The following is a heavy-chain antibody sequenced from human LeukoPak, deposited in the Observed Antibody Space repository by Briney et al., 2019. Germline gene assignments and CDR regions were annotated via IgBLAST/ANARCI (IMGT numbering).Heavy chain of an antibody. D-gene: IGHD2-2*02. J-gene: IGHJ3*02. CDR1: GGSISSGSYY. Sequence: SETLSLTCTVSGGSISSGSYYWSWIRQPAGKGLEWIGHIYTSGSTNYNPSLKSRVTISVDTSKNQFSLKLSSVTAADTAVYYCARDTGYCSSTSCYRPVDIWGQGTMVTVAS. CDR3: ARDTGYCSSTSCYRPVDI. V-gene: IGHV4-61*09. CDR2: IYTSGST.